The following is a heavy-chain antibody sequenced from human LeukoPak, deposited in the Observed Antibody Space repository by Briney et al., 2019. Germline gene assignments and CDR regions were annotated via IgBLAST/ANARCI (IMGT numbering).Heavy chain of an antibody. Sequence: GESLRLSCAASGFTFMSWVRQAPGKGLEWVSSISGGGGYTYYADSVKGRFTISRDNSEDTLYLQMNSLRAEDTAVYYCAKGRDAASYYLDYWGQGTLVTVSS. CDR1: GFTF. CDR3: AKGRDAASYYLDY. J-gene: IGHJ4*02. CDR2: ISGGGGYT. D-gene: IGHD2-15*01. V-gene: IGHV3-23*01.